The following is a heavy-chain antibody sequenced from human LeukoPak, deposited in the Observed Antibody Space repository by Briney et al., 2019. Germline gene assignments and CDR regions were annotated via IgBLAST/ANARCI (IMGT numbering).Heavy chain of an antibody. CDR3: ARDRVYSSSWTLNWFDP. CDR2: IYYSGST. D-gene: IGHD6-13*01. CDR1: GGSISSGDYY. V-gene: IGHV4-30-4*01. J-gene: IGHJ5*02. Sequence: PSETLSLTCTVSGGSISSGDYYWSWIRQPPGKGLEWIGYIYYSGSTYYNPSLKSRVTISVDTSKNQFSLKLSSVTAADTAVYYCARDRVYSSSWTLNWFDPWGQGTLVTVSS.